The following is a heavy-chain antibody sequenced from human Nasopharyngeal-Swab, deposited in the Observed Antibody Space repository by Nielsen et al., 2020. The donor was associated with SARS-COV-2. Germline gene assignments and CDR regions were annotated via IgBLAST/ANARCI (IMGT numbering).Heavy chain of an antibody. Sequence: WIRQSPGKGLEWIGYIYYSGSTNYNPSLKSRVTISVDTSKNQLSLKLSSVTAADTAVYYCARRPGGIAAAGDAFDIWGQGTMVTVSS. V-gene: IGHV4-59*12. J-gene: IGHJ3*02. D-gene: IGHD6-13*01. CDR3: ARRPGGIAAAGDAFDI. CDR2: IYYSGST.